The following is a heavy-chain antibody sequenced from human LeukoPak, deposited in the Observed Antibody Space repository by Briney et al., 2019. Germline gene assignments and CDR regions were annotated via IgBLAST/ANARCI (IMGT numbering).Heavy chain of an antibody. Sequence: PGGSLRLSCAASGFTFSSYAMSWVRRAPGKGLEWVSGISGSGGSTYYADSVKGRFTISRDNSKNTLYLQMNSLRAEDTAVYYCAKRTGSSGWYDVFDYWGQGTLVTVSS. CDR3: AKRTGSSGWYDVFDY. D-gene: IGHD6-19*01. CDR2: ISGSGGST. CDR1: GFTFSSYA. V-gene: IGHV3-23*01. J-gene: IGHJ4*02.